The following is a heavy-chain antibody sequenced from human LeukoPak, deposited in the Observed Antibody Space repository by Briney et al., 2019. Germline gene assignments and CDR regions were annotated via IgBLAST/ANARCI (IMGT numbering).Heavy chain of an antibody. CDR2: ISSYNGNT. J-gene: IGHJ4*02. CDR3: ARVRGLVVVIKSNYFDY. V-gene: IGHV1-18*01. D-gene: IGHD3-22*01. CDR1: GYTFTSYG. Sequence: GASVKVSCKASGYTFTSYGISWVRQAPGQGLEWMGWISSYNGNTNYAQKLQGRVTMTTDTSTSTAYMELRSLRSDDTAVYYCARVRGLVVVIKSNYFDYWGQGTLVTVSS.